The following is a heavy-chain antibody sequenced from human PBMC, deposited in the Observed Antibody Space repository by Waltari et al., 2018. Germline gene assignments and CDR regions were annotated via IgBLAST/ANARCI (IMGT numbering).Heavy chain of an antibody. CDR1: GYTFSHKH. Sequence: QVQLVQSGAEVKMPEASVKVSCKAAGYTFSHKHVHWVRQAPGQGFQWMGRISTNRGSKDYAQEFQGRVTMTRDTSISTVYMELSSVRSDDTAVYYCVRDNWYYDYWGQGTQVTVSS. CDR2: ISTNRGSK. V-gene: IGHV1-2*06. CDR3: VRDNWYYDY. J-gene: IGHJ4*02. D-gene: IGHD1-20*01.